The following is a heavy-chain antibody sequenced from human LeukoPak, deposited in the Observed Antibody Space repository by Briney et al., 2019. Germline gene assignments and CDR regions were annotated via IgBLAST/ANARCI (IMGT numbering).Heavy chain of an antibody. J-gene: IGHJ5*02. Sequence: PSETLSLTCIVSGASISSYYWSWIRHPAGKELEWIGRLQPSGATNYNPSLESRVTMSVDTSKNQFSLSLTPVTAADTAVYYCARDSTGTAFDPWGQGTLVTVSS. D-gene: IGHD1-14*01. V-gene: IGHV4-4*07. CDR2: LQPSGAT. CDR3: ARDSTGTAFDP. CDR1: GASISSYY.